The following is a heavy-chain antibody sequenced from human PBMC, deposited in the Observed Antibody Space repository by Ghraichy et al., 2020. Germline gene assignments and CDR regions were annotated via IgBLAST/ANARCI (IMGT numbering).Heavy chain of an antibody. Sequence: SETLSLTCTVSDGSINTGGYYWSWIRQHPGKGLEWIGYIKYSGDTYYNPSLKSRVTISGDTSKNQFSLKLSAVTAADTAVYYCARLVDGRVYFDLWGRGTRVTVSS. J-gene: IGHJ2*01. CDR2: IKYSGDT. V-gene: IGHV4-31*03. CDR3: ARLVDGRVYFDL. CDR1: DGSINTGGYY. D-gene: IGHD3-9*01.